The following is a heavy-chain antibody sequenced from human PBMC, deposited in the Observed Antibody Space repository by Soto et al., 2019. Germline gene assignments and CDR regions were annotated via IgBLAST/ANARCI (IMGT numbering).Heavy chain of an antibody. V-gene: IGHV1-69*12. D-gene: IGHD2-15*01. CDR1: GGTFSSYA. Sequence: QVQLVQSGAEVKKPGSPVKVSCKASGGTFSSYAINWVRQAPGQGLEWMGGIIPIFGTANYAQKFQGRVTITADESTSTAYMELSSLRSEDTAVYYCARGSGGSSYYYYGMDVWGQGTTVTVSS. CDR2: IIPIFGTA. CDR3: ARGSGGSSYYYYGMDV. J-gene: IGHJ6*02.